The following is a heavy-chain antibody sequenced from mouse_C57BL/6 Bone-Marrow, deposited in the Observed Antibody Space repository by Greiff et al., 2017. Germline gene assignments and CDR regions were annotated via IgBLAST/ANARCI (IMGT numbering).Heavy chain of an antibody. V-gene: IGHV1-18*01. CDR1: GYTFTDYN. Sequence: VQLQQSGPELVKPGASVQIPCKASGYTFTDYNMDWVKQSHGKSLEWIGDINPNNGGTIYNQKFKGKATLTVDKSSSTAYMELRSLTSEDTSVYYCARGYYGSSLFAYWGQGTLVTVSA. CDR3: ARGYYGSSLFAY. CDR2: INPNNGGT. J-gene: IGHJ3*01. D-gene: IGHD1-1*01.